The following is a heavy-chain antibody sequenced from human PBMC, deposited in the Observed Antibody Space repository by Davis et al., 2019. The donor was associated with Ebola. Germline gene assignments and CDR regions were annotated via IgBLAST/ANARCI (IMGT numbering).Heavy chain of an antibody. CDR3: ARVGLYGGNWFDP. D-gene: IGHD6-19*01. J-gene: IGHJ5*02. CDR2: IYYSGST. CDR1: GGSISSYY. V-gene: IGHV4-59*12. Sequence: SETLSLTCTVSGGSISSYYWSWIRQPPGKGLEWIGYIYYSGSTNYNPSLKSRVTISVDTSKNQFSLKLSSVTAADTAVYYCARVGLYGGNWFDPWGQGTLVTVSS.